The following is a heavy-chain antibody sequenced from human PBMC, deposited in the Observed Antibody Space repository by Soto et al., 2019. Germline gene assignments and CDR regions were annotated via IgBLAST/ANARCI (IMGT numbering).Heavy chain of an antibody. Sequence: GSLRLSCAASGFTFSDYYMSWIRQAPGKGLEWVSYISSSSSYTNYADSVKGRFTISRDNAKNSLYLQMNSLRAEDTAVYYCARDALGMYYYDSSGYYYAPYFDYWGQGTLVTVSS. CDR3: ARDALGMYYYDSSGYYYAPYFDY. D-gene: IGHD3-22*01. V-gene: IGHV3-11*06. CDR2: ISSSSSYT. J-gene: IGHJ4*02. CDR1: GFTFSDYY.